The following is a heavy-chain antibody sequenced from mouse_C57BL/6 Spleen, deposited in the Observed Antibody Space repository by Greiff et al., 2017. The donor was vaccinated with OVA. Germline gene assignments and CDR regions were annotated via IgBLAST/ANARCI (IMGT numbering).Heavy chain of an antibody. CDR2: IYPGSGST. V-gene: IGHV1-55*01. CDR1: GYTFTSYW. D-gene: IGHD2-3*01. J-gene: IGHJ3*01. Sequence: QVQLKESGAELVKPGASVKMSCKASGYTFTSYWITWVKQRPGQGLEWIGDIYPGSGSTNYNEKFKSKATLTVDTSSSTAYMQLSSLTSEDSAVYYCARGGYYGFAYWGQGTLVTVSA. CDR3: ARGGYYGFAY.